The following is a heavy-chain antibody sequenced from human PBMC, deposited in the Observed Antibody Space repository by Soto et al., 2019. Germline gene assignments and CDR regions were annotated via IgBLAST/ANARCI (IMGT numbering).Heavy chain of an antibody. J-gene: IGHJ3*02. D-gene: IGHD3-22*01. Sequence: GWSLRLSCAASGLTFSSYSMNWVRQATGKGLEWVSYISSSSSTIYYADSVKGRFTISRDNAKNSLYLQMNSLRDEDTAVYYCGGDSSGYYYPDVFDIWGQGTMVTVSS. CDR3: GGDSSGYYYPDVFDI. CDR1: GLTFSSYS. V-gene: IGHV3-48*02. CDR2: ISSSSSTI.